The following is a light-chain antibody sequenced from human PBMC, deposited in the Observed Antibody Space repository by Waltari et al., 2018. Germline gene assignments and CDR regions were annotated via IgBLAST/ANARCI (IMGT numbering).Light chain of an antibody. Sequence: QSALTQPASVSGSPGQSITISCTGTSSDIGSYNLVSWYQQHPVKAPKLIIYEVSKWPSGVSNRCSGSKSGNTASLTISGLQAEDEAEYYCCSYAGGSTPVFGGGTQLTVL. CDR2: EVS. CDR3: CSYAGGSTPV. CDR1: SSDIGSYNL. V-gene: IGLV2-23*02. J-gene: IGLJ7*01.